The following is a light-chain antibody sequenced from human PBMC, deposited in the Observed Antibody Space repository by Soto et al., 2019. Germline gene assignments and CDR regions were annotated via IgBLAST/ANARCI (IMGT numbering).Light chain of an antibody. CDR1: SGSVSTSYY. J-gene: IGLJ3*02. Sequence: QTVVTQEPSFSVSPGGTVTLTCGLSSGSVSTSYYPSWYQQTPGQAPRTLIYNTNTRSSGVPDRFSGSILGNKAALTITGAQADDESDYYCRLSMGSGIWVFGGGTKLTVL. CDR3: RLSMGSGIWV. V-gene: IGLV8-61*01. CDR2: NTN.